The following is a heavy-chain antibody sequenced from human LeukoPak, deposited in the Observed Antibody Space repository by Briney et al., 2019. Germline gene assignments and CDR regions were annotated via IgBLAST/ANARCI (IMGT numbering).Heavy chain of an antibody. CDR1: GFTFSTYA. CDR2: VSSNGGVT. Sequence: GGSLRLSCSASGFTFSTYAMHWVRQAPGKGLEYDSVVSSNGGVTYYADSVKGRFTISRDNSKNTMYLQMSSLRAEDTALYYCVKSSGDYFDSSGILYAFDIWGQGIMVTVSS. CDR3: VKSSGDYFDSSGILYAFDI. J-gene: IGHJ3*02. V-gene: IGHV3-64D*09. D-gene: IGHD3-22*01.